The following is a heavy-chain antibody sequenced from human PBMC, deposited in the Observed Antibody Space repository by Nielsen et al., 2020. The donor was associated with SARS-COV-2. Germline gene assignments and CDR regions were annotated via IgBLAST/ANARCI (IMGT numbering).Heavy chain of an antibody. J-gene: IGHJ4*02. D-gene: IGHD3-3*01. V-gene: IGHV1-18*01. Sequence: ASVKVSCKASGYTFTSYGISWVRQAPGQGLEWMGWISAYNGNTNYAQKFQGRVTMTRNTSISTAYMELSSLRSEDTAVYYCARGDFWSGYYTLVYWGQGTLVTVSS. CDR1: GYTFTSYG. CDR2: ISAYNGNT. CDR3: ARGDFWSGYYTLVY.